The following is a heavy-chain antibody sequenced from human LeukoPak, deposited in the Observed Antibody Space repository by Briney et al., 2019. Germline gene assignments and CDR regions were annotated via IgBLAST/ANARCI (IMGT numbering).Heavy chain of an antibody. Sequence: GGSLRLSCAASGFTFSSYWMSWVRQAPGKGLEWVANIKQDGSEKYYVDSVKGRFTISRDNAKNSLYLQTNSLRAEDTAVYYCASLQMYYYYYYMDVWGKGTTVTVSS. CDR1: GFTFSSYW. CDR3: ASLQMYYYYYYMDV. D-gene: IGHD2-8*01. V-gene: IGHV3-7*01. CDR2: IKQDGSEK. J-gene: IGHJ6*03.